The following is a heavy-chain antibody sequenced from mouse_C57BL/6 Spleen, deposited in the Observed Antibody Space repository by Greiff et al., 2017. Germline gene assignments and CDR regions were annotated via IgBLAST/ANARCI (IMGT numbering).Heavy chain of an antibody. CDR3: AIPVVATDCTMDY. CDR2: IRNKANGYTT. J-gene: IGHJ4*01. CDR1: GFTFTDYY. V-gene: IGHV7-3*01. D-gene: IGHD1-1*01. Sequence: EVQLVESGGGLVQPGGSLSLSCAASGFTFTDYYMRWVRQPPGKALEWLGFIRNKANGYTTEYSASVKGRFTISRDNSQSILYLQKDALRAEDSATYYCAIPVVATDCTMDYWGQGTSVTVSS.